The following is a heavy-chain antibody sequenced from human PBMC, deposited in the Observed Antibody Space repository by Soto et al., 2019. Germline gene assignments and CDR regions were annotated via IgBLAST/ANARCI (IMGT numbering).Heavy chain of an antibody. CDR3: ARDHDYGDYTL. D-gene: IGHD4-17*01. V-gene: IGHV4-59*01. J-gene: IGHJ4*02. Sequence: PSETLSLTCTVSGGSISIYYWSWIRQPPGKGLEWIGYIYYSGSTNYNPSLKSRVTISVDTSKNQFSLKLSSVTAADTAVYYCARDHDYGDYTLWGQGTLVTVSS. CDR1: GGSISIYY. CDR2: IYYSGST.